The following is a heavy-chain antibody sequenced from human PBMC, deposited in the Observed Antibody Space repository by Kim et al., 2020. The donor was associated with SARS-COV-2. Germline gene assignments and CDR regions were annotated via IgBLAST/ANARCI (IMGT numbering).Heavy chain of an antibody. CDR3: ARHSRYYFDY. V-gene: IGHV4-39*01. CDR2: ST. J-gene: IGHJ4*02. Sequence: STYYNPSLKSRVTISVDTSKNQFSLKLSSVTAADTAVYYCARHSRYYFDYWGQGTLVTVSS.